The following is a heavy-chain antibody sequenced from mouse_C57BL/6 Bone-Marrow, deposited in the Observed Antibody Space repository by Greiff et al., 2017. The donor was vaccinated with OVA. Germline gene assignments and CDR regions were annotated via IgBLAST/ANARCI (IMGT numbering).Heavy chain of an antibody. CDR2: IDPSDSYT. CDR1: GYTFTSYW. J-gene: IGHJ2*01. V-gene: IGHV1-69*01. D-gene: IGHD3-2*02. Sequence: QVQLQQPGAELVMPGASVKLSCKASGYTFTSYWMHWVKQRPGQGLEWIGEIDPSDSYTNYNQKFKGKSTLTVDKSSSTAYMQLSSLTSEDSAVYFCARSWVRGYFDYWGQGTTLTVSS. CDR3: ARSWVRGYFDY.